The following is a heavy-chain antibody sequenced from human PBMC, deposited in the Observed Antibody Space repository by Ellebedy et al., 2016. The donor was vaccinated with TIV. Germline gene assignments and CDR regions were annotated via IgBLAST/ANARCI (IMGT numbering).Heavy chain of an antibody. V-gene: IGHV2-5*01. CDR3: ARERSDGYNFDY. Sequence: SGPTLVNPTETLTLTCTFSGFSLSTSGVGVGWIRQPTGKALEWLALIYANDDKKYGPSLNNRLTITKDTSKNQVVLTMTNMDPVDTATYYCARERSDGYNFDYWGQGTLVTVSS. CDR2: IYANDDK. CDR1: GFSLSTSGVG. D-gene: IGHD5-24*01. J-gene: IGHJ4*02.